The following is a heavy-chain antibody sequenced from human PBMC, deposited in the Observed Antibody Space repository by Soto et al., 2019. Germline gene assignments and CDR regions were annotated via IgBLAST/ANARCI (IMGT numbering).Heavy chain of an antibody. CDR2: ISSSSSTI. Sequence: EVQLVESGGGLVQPGGSLRLSCAASGFTFSNYNMNWVRQAPGKGLEWVSSISSSSSTIYYADSVKGRFTISRDNSKNTLYLQMNSPRAEDMVVYYCAGGDGLGELSSTLDYWGQGTLVTVSS. CDR1: GFTFSNYN. CDR3: AGGDGLGELSSTLDY. J-gene: IGHJ4*02. D-gene: IGHD3-16*02. V-gene: IGHV3-48*01.